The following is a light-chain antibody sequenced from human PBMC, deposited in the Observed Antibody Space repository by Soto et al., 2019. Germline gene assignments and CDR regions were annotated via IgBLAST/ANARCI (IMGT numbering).Light chain of an antibody. CDR3: QQYGSSPIT. J-gene: IGKJ5*01. CDR2: GAS. CDR1: QRVSSNY. V-gene: IGKV3-20*01. Sequence: IVLTQSPGTLSLFPGETATLSCRASQRVSSNYLAWYQQKPGQAPRLLIYGASRRATGIPDRFSGSGSGTDFGLTINRLEPEDFALYYCQQYGSSPITFGQGTRLEIK.